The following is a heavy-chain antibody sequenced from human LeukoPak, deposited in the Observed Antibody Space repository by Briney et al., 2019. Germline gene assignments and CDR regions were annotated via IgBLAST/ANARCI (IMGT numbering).Heavy chain of an antibody. V-gene: IGHV6-1*01. J-gene: IGHJ4*02. CDR3: ARGIGSSAYYAFDY. CDR1: GDSFSSNSAA. Sequence: SQTLSLTCAISGDSFSSNSAAWNWIRQSPSRGLEWLGRTYYRSKWYNDYAVSVKSRITINADTSKNQFSLQLNSVTPEDTAVYYCARGIGSSAYYAFDYWGQGTLVTVSS. D-gene: IGHD3-22*01. CDR2: TYYRSKWYN.